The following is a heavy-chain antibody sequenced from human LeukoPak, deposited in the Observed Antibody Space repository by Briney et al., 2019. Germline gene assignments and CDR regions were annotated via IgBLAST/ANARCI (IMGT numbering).Heavy chain of an antibody. CDR2: TSYRSKWYN. Sequence: SQTLSLTCAISGDSVSTNSVAWNWIRQSPSRGLEWLGRTSYRSKWYNDYAVSVKSRITITPDTSKNQFSLKLNSVTAADTAVYYCAGEYSSSPGCWGQGALVTVSS. CDR1: GDSVSTNSVA. D-gene: IGHD3-22*01. V-gene: IGHV6-1*01. CDR3: AGEYSSSPGC. J-gene: IGHJ4*02.